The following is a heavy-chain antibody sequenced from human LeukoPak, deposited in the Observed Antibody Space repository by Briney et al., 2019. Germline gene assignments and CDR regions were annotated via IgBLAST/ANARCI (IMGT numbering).Heavy chain of an antibody. Sequence: PGRSLRVSCAASGFTFSSYAMHWVRQAPGKGLEWVAVISYDGSNKYYADSVKGRFTISRDNSKNTLYLQMNSLRAEDTAVYYCASGFVVVPAEAFDIWGQGTMVTVSS. V-gene: IGHV3-30*04. J-gene: IGHJ3*02. D-gene: IGHD2-2*01. CDR3: ASGFVVVPAEAFDI. CDR2: ISYDGSNK. CDR1: GFTFSSYA.